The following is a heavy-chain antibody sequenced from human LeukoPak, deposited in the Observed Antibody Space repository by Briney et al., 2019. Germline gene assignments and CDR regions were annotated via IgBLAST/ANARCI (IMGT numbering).Heavy chain of an antibody. CDR3: ARTLSIFGVVSLYYNGMDV. CDR1: GYTFTSYG. CDR2: ISAYNGNT. Sequence: ASVKVSCKASGYTFTSYGISWVRQAPGQGLEWMGWISAYNGNTNYAQKLQGRVTMTTDTSTSTAYMELRSLRSDDTAVYYCARTLSIFGVVSLYYNGMDVWGQGTTVTVSS. J-gene: IGHJ6*02. D-gene: IGHD3-3*01. V-gene: IGHV1-18*01.